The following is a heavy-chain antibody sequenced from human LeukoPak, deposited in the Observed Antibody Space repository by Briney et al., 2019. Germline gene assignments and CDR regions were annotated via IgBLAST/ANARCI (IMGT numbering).Heavy chain of an antibody. J-gene: IGHJ5*02. CDR2: ISSSGSTI. D-gene: IGHD6-19*01. V-gene: IGHV3-11*01. Sequence: PGGSLRLSCAASGFTFSDYYMSWIRQAPGKGLEWVSYISSSGSTIYYADSVKGRFTISRDNAKNSLYLQMNSLRAEDTAVYYCARDGAEQWLVQLAGWFDPWGQGTLVTVSS. CDR3: ARDGAEQWLVQLAGWFDP. CDR1: GFTFSDYY.